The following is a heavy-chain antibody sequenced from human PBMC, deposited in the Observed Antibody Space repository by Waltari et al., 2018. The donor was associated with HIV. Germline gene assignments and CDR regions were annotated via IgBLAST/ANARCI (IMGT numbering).Heavy chain of an antibody. CDR3: AREKRLGLDGMDV. CDR2: ISPNTGGT. Sequence: RASGDTVADSYIHWMRQAPGQGLEWMGWISPNTGGTNYPQNFQGRVTLTRDTSISTVFLELRSLRSDDSAIYYCAREKRLGLDGMDVWGPGTTVIVSS. D-gene: IGHD6-19*01. V-gene: IGHV1-2*02. J-gene: IGHJ6*02. CDR1: GDTVADSY.